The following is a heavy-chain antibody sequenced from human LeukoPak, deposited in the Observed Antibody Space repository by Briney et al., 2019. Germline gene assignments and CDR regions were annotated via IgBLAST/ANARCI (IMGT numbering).Heavy chain of an antibody. CDR2: ISSTSWSI. J-gene: IGHJ5*02. CDR1: GFTFSTFS. D-gene: IGHD6-19*01. Sequence: PGGSLRLSCAASGFTFSTFSMNWFRQAPGKGLEWVSSISSTSWSIYYADSVKGRFTISRDNAENSVYLQMNSLRAEDTAIYYCTGESAARTIAVADHWGQGTLVTV. CDR3: TGESAARTIAVADH. V-gene: IGHV3-21*01.